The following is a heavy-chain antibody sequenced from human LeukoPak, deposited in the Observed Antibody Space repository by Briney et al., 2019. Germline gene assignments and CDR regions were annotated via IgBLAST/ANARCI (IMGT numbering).Heavy chain of an antibody. CDR1: GGSISSYY. CDR3: ARGDVDTAMVIDY. Sequence: SETLSLTYTVSGGSISSYYWSWIRQPPGKGLEWIGYIYYSGSTNYNPSLKSRVTISVDTSKNQFSLKLSSVTAADTAVYYCARGDVDTAMVIDYWGQGTLVTVSS. V-gene: IGHV4-59*01. J-gene: IGHJ4*02. D-gene: IGHD5-18*01. CDR2: IYYSGST.